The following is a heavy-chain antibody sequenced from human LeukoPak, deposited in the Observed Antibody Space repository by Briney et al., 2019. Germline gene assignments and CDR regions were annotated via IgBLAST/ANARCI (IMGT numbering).Heavy chain of an antibody. CDR2: IKQDGIEK. CDR3: ARGYNSALDY. CDR1: GFTFSSYW. V-gene: IGHV3-7*04. Sequence: GGSLRLSFAASGFTFSSYWMSWVRQAPGKGLEWVANIKQDGIEKYYVDSVEGRFTISRDNAKNSLFLQMNNLRVEDTAVYYCARGYNSALDYWGQGSLVTVSS. J-gene: IGHJ4*02. D-gene: IGHD1-14*01.